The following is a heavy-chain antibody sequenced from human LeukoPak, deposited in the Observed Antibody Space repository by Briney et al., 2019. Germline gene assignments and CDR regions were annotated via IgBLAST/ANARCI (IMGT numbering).Heavy chain of an antibody. D-gene: IGHD2-2*02. V-gene: IGHV1-18*01. CDR2: ISAYNGST. CDR3: ARSQYCSSTSCYTELYYYYGMDV. J-gene: IGHJ6*02. CDR1: GYTFTSYG. Sequence: GASVKVSCKASGYTFTSYGISWVRQAPGQGLEWMGWISAYNGSTNYAQKLQGRVTMTTDTSTSTAYMELRSLRSDDTAVYYCARSQYCSSTSCYTELYYYYGMDVWGQGTTVTVSS.